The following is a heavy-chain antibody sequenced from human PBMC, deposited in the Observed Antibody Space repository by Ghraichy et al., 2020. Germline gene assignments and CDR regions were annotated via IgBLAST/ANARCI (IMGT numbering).Heavy chain of an antibody. D-gene: IGHD1-1*01. J-gene: IGHJ4*02. CDR1: GFTFSNYW. V-gene: IGHV3-74*01. CDR2: INSDGSIT. CDR3: LRGTIAWNGIDY. Sequence: CAASGFTFSNYWMHWVRQAPGKGLVWVSHINSDGSITNYADSVKGRFTISRDNAKNTLYLQMNSLRAEDTAVYYCLRGTIAWNGIDYCGQGTLVTVSS.